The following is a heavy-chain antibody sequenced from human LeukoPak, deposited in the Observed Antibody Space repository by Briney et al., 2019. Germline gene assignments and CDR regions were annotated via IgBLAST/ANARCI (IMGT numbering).Heavy chain of an antibody. J-gene: IGHJ4*02. CDR3: ARLGGIAVAGSRLDY. CDR2: IYPGDSDT. V-gene: IGHV5-51*01. Sequence: GESLKISCKGSGYSFTRYWLGLVRQMPGEGLEWVGIIYPGDSDTRYSPSVHGPVTISANKSISTAYLQWSSLKASDAAMYYCARLGGIAVAGSRLDYWGQGTLVTVSS. D-gene: IGHD6-19*01. CDR1: GYSFTRYW.